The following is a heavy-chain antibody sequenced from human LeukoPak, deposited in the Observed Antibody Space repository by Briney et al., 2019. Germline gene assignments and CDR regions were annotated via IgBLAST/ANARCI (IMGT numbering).Heavy chain of an antibody. D-gene: IGHD3-10*01. CDR1: GGSISNYY. V-gene: IGHV4-59*08. Sequence: SETLSLTCTISGGSISNYYWTWIRQPPGKGLEWIGYIYYSGSTNYNPSLKSRVTISVDTSKNQFSLKLSSVTAADTAVYYCVAMVRGINNWFDPWGLGTLVTVSS. CDR3: VAMVRGINNWFDP. CDR2: IYYSGST. J-gene: IGHJ5*02.